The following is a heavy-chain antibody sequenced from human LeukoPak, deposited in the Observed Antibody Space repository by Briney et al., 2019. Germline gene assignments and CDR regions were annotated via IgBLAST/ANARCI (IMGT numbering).Heavy chain of an antibody. CDR3: ARDPRSAGRYNWFDP. D-gene: IGHD2-15*01. CDR2: IKQDGSEK. V-gene: IGHV3-7*03. Sequence: GGSLRLSCAASGFTFSNYWMAWVRQAPAKGLEWVANIKQDGSEKYYVDSVKGRFTISRDNAKNSLFLEMNSLRAEDTAVYYCARDPRSAGRYNWFDPWGQGTLVTVCS. CDR1: GFTFSNYW. J-gene: IGHJ5*02.